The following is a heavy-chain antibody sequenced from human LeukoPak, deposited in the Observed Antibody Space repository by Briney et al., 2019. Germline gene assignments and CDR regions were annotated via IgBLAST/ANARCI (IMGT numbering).Heavy chain of an antibody. CDR2: ISAYNGNT. CDR3: ARDPVLNDDYGDSVSFDY. J-gene: IGHJ4*02. D-gene: IGHD4-17*01. CDR1: GYTFTSYG. V-gene: IGHV1-18*01. Sequence: ASVKVSCKASGYTFTSYGISWVRQAPGQGLEWMGWISAYNGNTNYAQKLQGRVTMTTDTSTSTAYMELRSLRSDDTAVYYCARDPVLNDDYGDSVSFDYWGQGTLVTVSS.